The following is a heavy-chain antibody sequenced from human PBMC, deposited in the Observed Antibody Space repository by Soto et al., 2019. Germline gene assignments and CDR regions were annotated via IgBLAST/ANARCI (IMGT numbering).Heavy chain of an antibody. CDR2: IYWDDDK. CDR1: GFSFSTSGVG. CDR3: VERQPAPKPGH. Sequence: KSGPTLVNPTQTLTLTCTFSGFSFSTSGVGVGWIRQPPGKALEWLALIYWDDDKRYSPSLKSRLTITKVTSKNQVVLTMTNMDPVDTAPYSCVERQPAPKPGHWRQGTLVTVSS. D-gene: IGHD2-2*01. V-gene: IGHV2-5*02. J-gene: IGHJ1*01.